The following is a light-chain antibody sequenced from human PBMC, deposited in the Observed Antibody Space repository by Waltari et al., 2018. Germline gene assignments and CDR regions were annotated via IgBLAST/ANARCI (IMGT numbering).Light chain of an antibody. V-gene: IGKV1-5*03. CDR3: KHFDTYAYT. J-gene: IGKJ2*01. Sequence: DIQMTQSPSTLSASVGDRVTITCRASQNIGRWLAWYQQKPGQAPKLLIYMTSKLETGVPLRFSGSGSGTDFTLTINSLQPDDFATYFCKHFDTYAYTFGQGTKLDIQ. CDR2: MTS. CDR1: QNIGRW.